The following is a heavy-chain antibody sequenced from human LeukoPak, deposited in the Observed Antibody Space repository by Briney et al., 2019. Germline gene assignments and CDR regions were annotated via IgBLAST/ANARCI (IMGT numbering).Heavy chain of an antibody. D-gene: IGHD2-15*01. J-gene: IGHJ5*02. V-gene: IGHV4-34*01. CDR3: ARGKDIVVVVAAIGNWFDP. CDR2: INHSGST. Sequence: SETLSLTCAVYGGSFGGYYWSWIRQPPGKGLEWIGEINHSGSTNYNPSLKSRVTISVDTSKNQFSLKLSSVTAADTAVYYCARGKDIVVVVAAIGNWFDPWGQGTLVTVSS. CDR1: GGSFGGYY.